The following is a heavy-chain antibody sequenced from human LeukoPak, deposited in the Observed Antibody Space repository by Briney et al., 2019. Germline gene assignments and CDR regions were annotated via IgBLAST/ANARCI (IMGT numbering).Heavy chain of an antibody. CDR3: ARDPGGYPNYYFDY. D-gene: IGHD2-15*01. Sequence: SETLSLTCAVYGGSFSGYYWSWIRQPPGKGLEWIGEINHSGSTNYNPSLKSRVTISVDTSKNQFSLKLSSVTAADTAVYYCARDPGGYPNYYFDYWGQGTLVTVSS. V-gene: IGHV4-34*01. CDR2: INHSGST. CDR1: GGSFSGYY. J-gene: IGHJ4*02.